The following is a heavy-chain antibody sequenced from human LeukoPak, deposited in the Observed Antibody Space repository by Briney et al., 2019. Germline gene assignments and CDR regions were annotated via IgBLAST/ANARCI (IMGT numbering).Heavy chain of an antibody. J-gene: IGHJ4*02. CDR3: AKVAHYYGSGSYYEYYFDY. D-gene: IGHD3-10*01. V-gene: IGHV3-23*01. Sequence: GGSLRLSCAASGFRFSSYAMSWVRQAPGKGLEWVSAISGSGGSTYYADSVKGRFTISRDNSKNTLYLQMNSLRAEDTAVYYCAKVAHYYGSGSYYEYYFDYWGQGTLVTVSS. CDR2: ISGSGGST. CDR1: GFRFSSYA.